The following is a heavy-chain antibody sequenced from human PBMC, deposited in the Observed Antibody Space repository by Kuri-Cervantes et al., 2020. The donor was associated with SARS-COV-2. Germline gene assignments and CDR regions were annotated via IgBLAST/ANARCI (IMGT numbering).Heavy chain of an antibody. CDR2: ISGSGGST. D-gene: IGHD4-11*01. CDR1: GFTFSGHW. J-gene: IGHJ6*02. V-gene: IGHV3-23*01. CDR3: AKDGSNYVGGMDV. Sequence: GGSLRLSCAASGFTFSGHWIHWVRQAPGKGLEWVSAISGSGGSTYYADSVKGRFTISRDNSKNTLYLQMNSLRAEDTAVYYCAKDGSNYVGGMDVWGQGTTVTVSS.